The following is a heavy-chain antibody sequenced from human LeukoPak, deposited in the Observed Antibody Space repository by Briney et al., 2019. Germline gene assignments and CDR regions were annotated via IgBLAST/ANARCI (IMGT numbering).Heavy chain of an antibody. Sequence: PGGSLTLSCAASGFTVSSNYMYWVRQAPGKGLEWVSVIYSGGSTYYAESVKGRFTNSRDNSKNTLYLQMNSLTAEDTAVYYCAKDGYYYDSSGYGAFDIWGQGTMVTVSS. CDR2: IYSGGST. V-gene: IGHV3-66*02. CDR1: GFTVSSNY. CDR3: AKDGYYYDSSGYGAFDI. D-gene: IGHD3-22*01. J-gene: IGHJ3*02.